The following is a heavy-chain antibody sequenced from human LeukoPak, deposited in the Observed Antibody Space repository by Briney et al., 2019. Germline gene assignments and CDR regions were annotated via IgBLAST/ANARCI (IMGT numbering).Heavy chain of an antibody. CDR1: GGSISSSNFY. V-gene: IGHV4-39*01. Sequence: SETLSLTCTVSGGSISSSNFYWGWIRQPPGKWLEWIGTTYYSGSTYYNPSLKSRVTISVDTSKNQCSLRLSSVTAADTAVYYCARHAALDTKRGWNNHNWFDPWGQGTLVTVSS. J-gene: IGHJ5*02. CDR2: TYYSGST. D-gene: IGHD5-18*01. CDR3: ARHAALDTKRGWNNHNWFDP.